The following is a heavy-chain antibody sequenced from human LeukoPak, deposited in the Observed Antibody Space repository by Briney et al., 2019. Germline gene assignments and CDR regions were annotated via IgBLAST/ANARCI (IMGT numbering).Heavy chain of an antibody. Sequence: GGSLRLSCAASGFTFSSYSMNWVRQAPGKGLEWVSYISSSSSTIYYADSVKGRFTISRDNAKNSLYLQMNSLRAEDTAVYYCASRYPSDYWGQGTLVTVSS. V-gene: IGHV3-48*01. CDR1: GFTFSSYS. J-gene: IGHJ4*02. CDR2: ISSSSSTI. CDR3: ASRYPSDY. D-gene: IGHD3-16*02.